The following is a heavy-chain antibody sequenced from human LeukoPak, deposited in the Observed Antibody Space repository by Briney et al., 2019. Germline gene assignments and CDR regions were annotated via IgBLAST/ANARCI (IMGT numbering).Heavy chain of an antibody. V-gene: IGHV4-61*01. CDR1: GGSVSSGSYY. J-gene: IGHJ3*01. CDR3: ARVPGGGTAAN. CDR2: IYYSGST. D-gene: IGHD1-7*01. Sequence: SETLSLTCTVSGGSVSSGSYYWSWIRQPPGKGLEWIGYIYYSGSTNYNPSLKCRVTISVDTSQNQFSLNLSSVTAADRAVYYCARVPGGGTAANWGQGTMVTVSS.